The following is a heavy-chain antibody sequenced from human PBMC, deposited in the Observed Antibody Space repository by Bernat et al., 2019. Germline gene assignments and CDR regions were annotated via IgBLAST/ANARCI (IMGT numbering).Heavy chain of an antibody. Sequence: VQLVESGGGVVQPGRSLRLSCAASGFTFSSYGMHWVRQAPGKGLEWVAVISYDGSNKYYADSVKGRFTISRDNSKNTLYLQMNSLRAEDTAVYYCARDGDGASLLWFGDYYGMDVWGQGTMVTVSS. V-gene: IGHV3-30*03. CDR1: GFTFSSYG. CDR3: ARDGDGASLLWFGDYYGMDV. D-gene: IGHD3-10*01. CDR2: ISYDGSNK. J-gene: IGHJ6*02.